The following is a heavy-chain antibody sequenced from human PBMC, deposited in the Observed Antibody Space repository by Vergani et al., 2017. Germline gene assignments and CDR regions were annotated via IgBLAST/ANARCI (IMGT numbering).Heavy chain of an antibody. V-gene: IGHV3-21*01. D-gene: IGHD4-23*01. CDR3: ARDAGNTWDYFDY. CDR1: GFTFSGYS. J-gene: IGHJ4*02. Sequence: EVQLVESGGGLVKPGGSLRLSCAASGFTFSGYSMNWVRQAPGKGRECVSSISSSGTYRYYADSVKGRFTISRDTAKNSLYLQMNSLRAEDTAVYYCARDAGNTWDYFDYWGQGTLVTVSS. CDR2: ISSSGTYR.